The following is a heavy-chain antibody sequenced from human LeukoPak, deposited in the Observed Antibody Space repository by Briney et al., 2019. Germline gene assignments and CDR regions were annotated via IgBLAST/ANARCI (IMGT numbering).Heavy chain of an antibody. CDR1: GGSISSYY. Sequence: SETLSLTCTVSGGSISSYYWSWIRQPPGKGLEWIGYIYYSGSTNYNPSLKSRVTISVDTSKNQFSLKLSSVTAADTAVYYCARAQRGYYYYGMDVWGQGTTVTVSS. J-gene: IGHJ6*02. V-gene: IGHV4-59*01. CDR3: ARAQRGYYYYGMDV. CDR2: IYYSGST.